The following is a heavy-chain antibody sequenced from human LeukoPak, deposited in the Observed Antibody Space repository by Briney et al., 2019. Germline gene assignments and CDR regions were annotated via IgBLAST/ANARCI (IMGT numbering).Heavy chain of an antibody. Sequence: SETLSLTCSVSGGSISSYYWSWIRQPPGKGLEYIGYIYHSENTNYNPSLKSRVSISLDTSKNQFSLNLNSVTAADTAVYYCARHLKQDDYYYYFDSWGQGTLVTVSS. V-gene: IGHV4-59*08. J-gene: IGHJ4*02. CDR3: ARHLKQDDYYYYFDS. D-gene: IGHD2-21*02. CDR2: IYHSENT. CDR1: GGSISSYY.